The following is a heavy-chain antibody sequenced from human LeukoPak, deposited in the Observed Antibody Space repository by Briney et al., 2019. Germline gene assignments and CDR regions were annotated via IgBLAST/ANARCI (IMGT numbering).Heavy chain of an antibody. V-gene: IGHV4-34*01. CDR1: GESFSVYY. Sequence: PSETLSLTCAVYGESFSVYYWTWIRQPPGKGLEWIGSIYYSGSTYYNPSLKSRVTISVDTSKNQFSLKLSSVTAADTAVYYCAGSLGIAVAGTSFDYWGQGTLVTVSS. CDR2: IYYSGST. CDR3: AGSLGIAVAGTSFDY. J-gene: IGHJ4*02. D-gene: IGHD6-19*01.